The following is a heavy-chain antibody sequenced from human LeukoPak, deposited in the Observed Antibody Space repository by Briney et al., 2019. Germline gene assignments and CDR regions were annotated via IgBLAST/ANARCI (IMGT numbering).Heavy chain of an antibody. CDR2: INYSGNT. CDR1: GGSISGYY. J-gene: IGHJ4*02. V-gene: IGHV4-59*01. Sequence: PSETLSLTCTVSGGSISGYYWSWIRQPPGKGLEWIGYINYSGNTNYNPSLKSRVTISVDTSKNQFSLRLTSVTAADTAVFYCAREGRQDYVYFDYWGQGSLVTVSS. CDR3: AREGRQDYVYFDY. D-gene: IGHD4-17*01.